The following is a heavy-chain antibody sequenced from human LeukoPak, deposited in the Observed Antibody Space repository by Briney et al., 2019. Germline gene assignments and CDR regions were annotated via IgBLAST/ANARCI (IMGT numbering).Heavy chain of an antibody. CDR3: ARGGVSRTHDY. Sequence: GGSLRLSCAASGFTFSGFWMHWVRQAPGKGLVWVSHINGDGSETSYADSVKGRFTISRDNAENTLYLQMNSLRAEDTAVYYCARGGVSRTHDYWGQGTLVTVSS. CDR1: GFTFSGFW. J-gene: IGHJ4*02. V-gene: IGHV3-74*01. D-gene: IGHD3-3*01. CDR2: INGDGSET.